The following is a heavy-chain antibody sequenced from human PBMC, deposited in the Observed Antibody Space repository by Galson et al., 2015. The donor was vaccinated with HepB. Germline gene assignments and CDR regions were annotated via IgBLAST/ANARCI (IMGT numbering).Heavy chain of an antibody. CDR3: ARDLSRRWGVTWP. CDR1: EFTFSSYS. J-gene: IGHJ5*02. V-gene: IGHV3-11*01. Sequence: SLRLSCAASEFTFSSYSMSWIRQGPGKGLEWVSSISSSGSTIYYADSVKGRFTISRDNAKNSLYLQMNSLRAEDTAVYYCARDLSRRWGVTWPWGQGTLVTVSS. CDR2: ISSSGSTI. D-gene: IGHD3-16*01.